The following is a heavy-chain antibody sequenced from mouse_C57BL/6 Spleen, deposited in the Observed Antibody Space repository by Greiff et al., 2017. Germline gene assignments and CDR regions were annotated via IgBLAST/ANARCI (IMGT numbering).Heavy chain of an antibody. CDR3: ARWGYYDSSYYFDY. J-gene: IGHJ2*01. CDR2: IYPSDSNT. Sequence: QVQLQQPGAELVMPGASVKLSCKASGYTFTSYWMHWVQQRPGQGLEWIGEIYPSDSNTNYNQKFKGKSTLTVDTTSNTAYMQLSILTSEAAAVYYCARWGYYDSSYYFDYWGQGTTLTVSS. CDR1: GYTFTSYW. D-gene: IGHD1-1*01. V-gene: IGHV1-69*01.